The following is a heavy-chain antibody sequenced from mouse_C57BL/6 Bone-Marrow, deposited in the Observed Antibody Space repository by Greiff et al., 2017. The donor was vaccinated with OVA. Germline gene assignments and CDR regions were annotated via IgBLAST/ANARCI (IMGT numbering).Heavy chain of an antibody. CDR2: IYPGDGDT. V-gene: IGHV1-82*01. CDR3: AVVVIYYYGSWYAMDY. D-gene: IGHD1-1*01. J-gene: IGHJ4*01. CDR1: GYAFSSSW. Sequence: QVQLKESGPELVKPGASVKISCKASGYAFSSSWMNWVKQRPGKGLEWIGRIYPGDGDTNYNGKFKGKATLTADKSSSTAYMQLSSLTSEDSAVYFGAVVVIYYYGSWYAMDYWGQGTTVTVSS.